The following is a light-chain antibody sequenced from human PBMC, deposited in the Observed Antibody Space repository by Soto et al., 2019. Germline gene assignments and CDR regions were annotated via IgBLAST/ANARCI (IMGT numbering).Light chain of an antibody. Sequence: DIQMTQSPSSLSASVGDRVTITCRASQSISSYLNWYQQKPGKAPNLLIYAASSLQSGVPSRFSGSGSGTEFTLTISSLQPEDFATYYCQQSYSTAFTVGPGTKVDIK. J-gene: IGKJ3*01. CDR3: QQSYSTAFT. V-gene: IGKV1-39*01. CDR1: QSISSY. CDR2: AAS.